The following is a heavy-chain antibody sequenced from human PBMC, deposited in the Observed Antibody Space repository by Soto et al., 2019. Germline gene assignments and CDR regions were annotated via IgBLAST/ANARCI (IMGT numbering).Heavy chain of an antibody. CDR1: GGSISSYY. CDR2: IYYSGST. V-gene: IGHV4-59*01. Sequence: ETLSLTCTVSGGSISSYYWSWIRQPPGKGLEWIGYIYYSGSTNYNPSLKSRVTISVDTSKNQFSLKLSSVTAADTAVYYCARDRGYSYGLDYWGQGTLVTVSS. J-gene: IGHJ4*02. CDR3: ARDRGYSYGLDY. D-gene: IGHD5-18*01.